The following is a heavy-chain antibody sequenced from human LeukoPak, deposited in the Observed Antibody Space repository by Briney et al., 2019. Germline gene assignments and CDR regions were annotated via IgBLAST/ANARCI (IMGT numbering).Heavy chain of an antibody. Sequence: PGGSLRLSCAASGFTFSSYGFNWVRQAPGKGLEWVSYITSSGSTTYYADSVKGRFTISRHNSKNTLYLQMNSLRAEDTAVYYCARDRGVGFSDSSGYYWDDAFDIWGQGTMVTVSS. V-gene: IGHV3-48*03. CDR3: ARDRGVGFSDSSGYYWDDAFDI. CDR1: GFTFSSYG. J-gene: IGHJ3*02. D-gene: IGHD3-22*01. CDR2: ITSSGSTT.